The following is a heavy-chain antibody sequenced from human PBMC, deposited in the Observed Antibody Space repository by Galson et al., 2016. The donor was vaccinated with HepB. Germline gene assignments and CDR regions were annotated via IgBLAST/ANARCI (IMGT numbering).Heavy chain of an antibody. CDR1: TFACDDYN. CDR2: ISWAGDIT. J-gene: IGHJ4*02. D-gene: IGHD3-10*01. Sequence: ALRLPCEDATFACDDYNLHWVRQAPGQGLEWVSLISWAGDITYYADSVKGRFTISRDNSNKSLYPQMNSLITEDTALYYCAKDVHMLRGVIVHGGQGTLVPVSS. V-gene: IGHV3-43*01. CDR3: AKDVHMLRGVIVH.